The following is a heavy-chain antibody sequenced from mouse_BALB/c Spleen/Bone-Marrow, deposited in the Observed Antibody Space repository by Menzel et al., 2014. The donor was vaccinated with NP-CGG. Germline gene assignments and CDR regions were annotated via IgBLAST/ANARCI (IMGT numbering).Heavy chain of an antibody. CDR1: GFTFTDYY. CDR3: ARFPMDY. Sequence: EVMLVESGGGLVQPGGSLRLSCTTSGFTFTDYYMSWVRQPPGKALEWLAFIRNKAYGYTTEYSASVRGRFTISRDNSKSILYLQMNTLRAEDSASYYCARFPMDYGGQGTSVTASS. V-gene: IGHV7-3*02. CDR2: IRNKAYGYTT. J-gene: IGHJ4*01.